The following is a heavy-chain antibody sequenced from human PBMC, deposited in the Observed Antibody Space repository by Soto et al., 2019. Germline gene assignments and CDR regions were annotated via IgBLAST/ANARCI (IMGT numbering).Heavy chain of an antibody. D-gene: IGHD3-16*01. CDR2: IYSGGNT. J-gene: IGHJ5*02. CDR3: ARGHLYARFDP. CDR1: GFTVSSNY. V-gene: IGHV3-66*01. Sequence: EVQLVESGGGLVQPGGSLRLSCTASGFTVSSNYMSWVRQAPGKGLEWVSIIYSGGNTYYADSVKGRFAISRDNSKNTLYLQMNSLRAEDTAVYYCARGHLYARFDPWGQGTLVTVSS.